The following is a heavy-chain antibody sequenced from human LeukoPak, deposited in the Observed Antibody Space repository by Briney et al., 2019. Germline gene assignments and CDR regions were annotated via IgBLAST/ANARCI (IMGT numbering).Heavy chain of an antibody. CDR1: GGSISSSSYY. CDR3: ARDRCGGDCYASDYFDY. V-gene: IGHV4-39*07. CDR2: IYYSGST. D-gene: IGHD2-21*02. J-gene: IGHJ4*02. Sequence: PSETLSLTCTVSGGSISSSSYYWGWIRQPPGKGLEWIGSIYYSGSTYYNPSLKSRVTMSVDTSKNQFSLKLSSVTAADTAVYYCARDRCGGDCYASDYFDYWGQGTLVTVSS.